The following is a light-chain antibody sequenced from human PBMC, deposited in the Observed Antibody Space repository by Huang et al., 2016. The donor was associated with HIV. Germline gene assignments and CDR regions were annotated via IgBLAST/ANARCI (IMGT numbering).Light chain of an antibody. Sequence: EIVLTQSPGTLSLSPGERAPLSCRASQSVSSSYLAWYQQKPGQAPRLLVYGASSRATGIPDRFSCSGSGTDFTITISRLEPEDFAVYYCQQYGSSPYTFGQGTKLEIK. V-gene: IGKV3-20*01. CDR3: QQYGSSPYT. CDR2: GAS. J-gene: IGKJ2*01. CDR1: QSVSSSY.